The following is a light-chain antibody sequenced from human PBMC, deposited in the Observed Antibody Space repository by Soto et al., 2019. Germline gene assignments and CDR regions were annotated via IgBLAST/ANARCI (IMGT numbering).Light chain of an antibody. CDR1: SSDIGGYDY. J-gene: IGLJ2*01. CDR2: DVN. Sequence: QSALTQPASVSGSPGQSITLSCTGTSSDIGGYDYVSWYQRHPGKAPKLIIYDVNNRPSGVSNRFSGSKSGNTASLTISGLQAEDEADYYCTSYARGSPHVVFGGGTKLTVL. V-gene: IGLV2-14*01. CDR3: TSYARGSPHVV.